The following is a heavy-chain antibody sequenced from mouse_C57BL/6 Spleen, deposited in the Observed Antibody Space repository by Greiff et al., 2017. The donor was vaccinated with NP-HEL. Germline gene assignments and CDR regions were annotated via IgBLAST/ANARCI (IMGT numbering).Heavy chain of an antibody. V-gene: IGHV1-26*01. D-gene: IGHD2-4*01. CDR3: ARSGITTRAMDY. CDR1: GYTFTDYY. CDR2: INPNNGGT. J-gene: IGHJ4*01. Sequence: EVQLQQSGPELVKPGASVKISCKASGYTFTDYYMNWVKQSHGKSLEWIGDINPNNGGTSYNQKFKGKATLTVDKSSSTAYMELRSLTSEDSAVYYCARSGITTRAMDYWGQGTSVTVSS.